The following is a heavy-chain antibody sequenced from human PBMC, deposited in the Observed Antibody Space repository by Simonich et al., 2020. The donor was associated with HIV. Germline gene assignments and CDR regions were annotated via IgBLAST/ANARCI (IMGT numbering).Heavy chain of an antibody. CDR2: INHSRNT. D-gene: IGHD3-3*01. Sequence: QVHLEQWGAGLLKPSETLSLTCAVYGGSFSSYYWSWILQPPGKGQEWIGEINHSRNTNYKSALKVRVTISVDTSKHQFSLKLSSVTAADTAVYYCAAGNGLLRFLEWEGTYMDVWGKGTTVTVSS. CDR1: GGSFSSYY. CDR3: AAGNGLLRFLEWEGTYMDV. J-gene: IGHJ6*03. V-gene: IGHV4-34*01.